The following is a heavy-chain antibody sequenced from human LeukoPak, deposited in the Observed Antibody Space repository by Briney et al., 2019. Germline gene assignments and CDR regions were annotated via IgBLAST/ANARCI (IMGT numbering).Heavy chain of an antibody. CDR2: INHRGGT. J-gene: IGHJ4*02. CDR3: ARDWGTFEY. Sequence: SETLSLTCTVSGGSISSSSYYWGWIRQPPGKGLEWIGEINHRGGTNYNSSLKSRVTISVDTSKNQFSLNLTSVTAADTATYYCARDWGTFEYWGQGTLVTVSS. CDR1: GGSISSSSYY. V-gene: IGHV4-39*07. D-gene: IGHD3-16*01.